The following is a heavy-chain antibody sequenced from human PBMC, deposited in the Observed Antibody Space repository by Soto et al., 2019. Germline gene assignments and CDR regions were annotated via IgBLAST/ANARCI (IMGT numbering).Heavy chain of an antibody. Sequence: QVQLVQSGPEVKRPGASVRISYRTAGYSFKNYAIHWVRQAPGKKLEWMGWSNEGSGNTRYSQKFQGRMSIARDTSASTSYLDLRSLTSEDTAIYFCARDDRTISGAVTLDYWGPGTLVTVSS. J-gene: IGHJ4*02. CDR1: GYSFKNYA. V-gene: IGHV1-3*01. CDR3: ARDDRTISGAVTLDY. CDR2: SNEGSGNT. D-gene: IGHD3-3*02.